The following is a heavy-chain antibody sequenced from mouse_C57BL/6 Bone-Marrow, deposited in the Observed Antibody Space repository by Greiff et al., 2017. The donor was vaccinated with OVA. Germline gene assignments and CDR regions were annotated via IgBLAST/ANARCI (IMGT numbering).Heavy chain of an antibody. CDR1: GYTFTSYW. CDR2: IDPSDSYT. CDR3: ARTLYYGSSPWYFVV. D-gene: IGHD1-1*01. J-gene: IGHJ1*03. V-gene: IGHV1-50*01. Sequence: VQLQQPGAELVKPGASVKLSCKASGYTFTSYWMQWVKQRPGQGLEWIGEIDPSDSYTNYNQKFKGHATLTVDTSSSTAYMQLSSLTSEDSAVYYCARTLYYGSSPWYFVVWSTGTTVTDSS.